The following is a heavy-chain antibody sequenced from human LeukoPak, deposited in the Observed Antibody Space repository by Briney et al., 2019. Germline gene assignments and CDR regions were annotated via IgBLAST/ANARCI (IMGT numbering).Heavy chain of an antibody. D-gene: IGHD5-18*01. V-gene: IGHV3-30*02. J-gene: IGHJ4*02. CDR3: AKDRRIHVHYFDY. Sequence: PGGSLRLSCAASGFTFISYGMHWVRQAPGKGLEWVAFIRYDGSNKYYADSVKGRFTISRDNSKNTLYLQMNSLRAEDTAVYYCAKDRRIHVHYFDYWGQGTLVTVSS. CDR1: GFTFISYG. CDR2: IRYDGSNK.